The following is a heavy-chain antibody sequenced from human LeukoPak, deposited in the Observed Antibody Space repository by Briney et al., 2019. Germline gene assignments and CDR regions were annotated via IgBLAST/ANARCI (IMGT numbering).Heavy chain of an antibody. CDR2: ISGSGGST. CDR3: AKWVLDLYYYDSSALPADY. D-gene: IGHD3-22*01. J-gene: IGHJ4*02. V-gene: IGHV3-23*01. Sequence: GGSLRLSCATSGFIFSNYAVNWVRQAPGKGLEWVSAISGSGGSTYYADSVKGRFTISRDNSKNTLYLQMNSLRAEDTAVYYCAKWVLDLYYYDSSALPADYWGQGTLVTVSS. CDR1: GFIFSNYA.